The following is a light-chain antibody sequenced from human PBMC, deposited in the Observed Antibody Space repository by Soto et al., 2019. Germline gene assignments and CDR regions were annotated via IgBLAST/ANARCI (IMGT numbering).Light chain of an antibody. V-gene: IGKV3-15*01. CDR1: QSVSSN. CDR3: QQCNKWPYT. CDR2: DAS. Sequence: EVVMTQSPATLSVSPGERATLSCRASQSVSSNLVWYQQKPGQAPRLLIYDASTRATGIPARFTGSGSWTDFTLPISSLPSEDFALYFCQQCNKWPYTFCHGTKLEIK. J-gene: IGKJ2*01.